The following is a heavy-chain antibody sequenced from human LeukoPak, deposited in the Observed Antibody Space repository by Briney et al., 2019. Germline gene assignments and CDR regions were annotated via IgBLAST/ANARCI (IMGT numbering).Heavy chain of an antibody. V-gene: IGHV3-7*01. CDR1: GFTFSSYW. CDR3: ARGLSITMVRGVSYY. D-gene: IGHD3-10*01. CDR2: IKQDGSEK. J-gene: IGHJ4*02. Sequence: VGSLRLSCAASGFTFSSYWMSWVRQAPGKGLEWVANIKQDGSEKYYVDSVKGRFTISRDNAKNSLYLQMNSLRAEDTAVYYCARGLSITMVRGVSYYWGQGTLVTVSS.